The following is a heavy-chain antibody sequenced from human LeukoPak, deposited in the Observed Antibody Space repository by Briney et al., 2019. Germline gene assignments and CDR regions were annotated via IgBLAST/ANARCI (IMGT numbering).Heavy chain of an antibody. V-gene: IGHV3-21*01. Sequence: GGSLRLSCAASGFTFISYSMTWVRQAPGKGLEWVSSISSSSSYIYYADSVKGRFTISRDNAKNSLYLQMNSLRAEDTAVYYCARDVDTAIPPGLYYWGQGTLVTVSS. D-gene: IGHD5-18*01. CDR3: ARDVDTAIPPGLYY. CDR1: GFTFISYS. CDR2: ISSSSSYI. J-gene: IGHJ4*02.